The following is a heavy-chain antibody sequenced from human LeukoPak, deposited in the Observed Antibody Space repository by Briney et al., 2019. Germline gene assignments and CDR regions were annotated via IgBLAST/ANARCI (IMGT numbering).Heavy chain of an antibody. CDR3: ARNDPYSSGEDAFDI. CDR2: IYYSGST. Sequence: PSETLSLTCTVSGGSISSYYWSWLRQPPGKGLEWIGYIYYSGSTNYNPSLKSRVTITVDTSKNQFPLKLSSVTAADTAVYYCARNDPYSSGEDAFDIWGQGTMVTVSS. V-gene: IGHV4-59*01. D-gene: IGHD6-19*01. CDR1: GGSISSYY. J-gene: IGHJ3*02.